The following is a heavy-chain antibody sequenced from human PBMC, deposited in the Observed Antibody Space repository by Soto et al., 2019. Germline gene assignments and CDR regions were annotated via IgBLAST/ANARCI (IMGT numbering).Heavy chain of an antibody. CDR2: VHPDSGGT. CDR1: GYIFTDHL. CDR3: ARGAQGFFPVSGIYFYFDH. Sequence: ASVKVSCKSSGYIFTDHLIHWVRQSPGQGLQWVGWVHPDSGGTNVAQAFQDRVTMTADTSITTAYMDLARLRPDDTAIFYCARGAQGFFPVSGIYFYFDHWGQGTPVTVSS. J-gene: IGHJ4*02. D-gene: IGHD3-22*01. V-gene: IGHV1-2*02.